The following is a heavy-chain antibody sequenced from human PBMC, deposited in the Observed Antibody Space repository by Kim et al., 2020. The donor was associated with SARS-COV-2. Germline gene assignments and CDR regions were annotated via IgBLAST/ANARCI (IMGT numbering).Heavy chain of an antibody. CDR3: ARHDKVLVRKNGFDP. Sequence: SETLSLTCTVSGGSISNYYWSWIRQPPGKGLEWIGYIFSSGTTLYNPSLKRRVTMSVDTSKNQFSLRLSYVTAADTAVYYCARHDKVLVRKNGFDPWGQGTLVTVSS. CDR1: GGSISNYY. V-gene: IGHV4-59*08. CDR2: IFSSGTT. J-gene: IGHJ5*02. D-gene: IGHD2-15*01.